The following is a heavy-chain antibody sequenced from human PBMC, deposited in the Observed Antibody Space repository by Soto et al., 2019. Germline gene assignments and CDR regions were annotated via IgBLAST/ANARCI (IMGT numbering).Heavy chain of an antibody. CDR1: GFTLSGYA. Sequence: EVQLVESGGGLAQPGGSLRLSCAASGFTLSGYAMDWVRQAPGKGLEYVSGISTNGVGTYYANSVLGRFTISRDNSKNTVYLQMGSLRPEDMAVYYCARRARPDFYYMDVWGKGTTVTVSS. CDR2: ISTNGVGT. D-gene: IGHD6-6*01. CDR3: ARRARPDFYYMDV. V-gene: IGHV3-64*01. J-gene: IGHJ6*03.